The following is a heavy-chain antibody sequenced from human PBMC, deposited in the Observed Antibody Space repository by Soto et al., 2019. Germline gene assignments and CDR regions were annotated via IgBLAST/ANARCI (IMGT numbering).Heavy chain of an antibody. CDR1: GFTFSSYA. V-gene: IGHV3-23*01. Sequence: EVQLLESGGGLVQPGGLLRLSCAASGFTFSSYAMSWVRQAPGKGLEWVSAIGGSDIRTYYADSVKVRFTISRDNSKNTLYLQMSSLRADDTAVYYCAPMGVWGQGTTVTVSS. J-gene: IGHJ6*02. CDR3: APMGV. CDR2: IGGSDIRT.